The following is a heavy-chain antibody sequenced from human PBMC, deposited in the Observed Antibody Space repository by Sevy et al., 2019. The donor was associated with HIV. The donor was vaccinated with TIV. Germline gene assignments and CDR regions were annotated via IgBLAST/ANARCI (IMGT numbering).Heavy chain of an antibody. CDR2: INHSGST. D-gene: IGHD3-10*01. V-gene: IGHV4-34*01. Sequence: SETLSLTCAVYGGSFSGYYWSWIRQTPGKGLEWIGEINHSGSTNYNPSLKSRVTISVDTSKNQFSLKLSSVTAADTAVYYCARGRGTMVRGVTFDYWGQGTLVTVSS. J-gene: IGHJ4*02. CDR3: ARGRGTMVRGVTFDY. CDR1: GGSFSGYY.